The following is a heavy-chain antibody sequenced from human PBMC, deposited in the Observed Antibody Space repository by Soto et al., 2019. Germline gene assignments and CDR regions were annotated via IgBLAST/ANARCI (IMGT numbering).Heavy chain of an antibody. CDR2: IYPGDSDT. V-gene: IGHV5-51*01. CDR1: GYAFTNYW. J-gene: IGHJ6*02. CDR3: AASIFYYGMDV. Sequence: PGESLKISCKGSGYAFTNYWIGRVRQMPGKGLEWMGIIYPGDSDTKYNPSFQGQVTISADKSITTTYLQWSSLKASDTAIYYCAASIFYYGMDVWGQGTTVTVSS.